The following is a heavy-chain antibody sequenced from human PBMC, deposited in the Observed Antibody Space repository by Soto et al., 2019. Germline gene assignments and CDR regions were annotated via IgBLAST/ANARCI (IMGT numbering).Heavy chain of an antibody. J-gene: IGHJ4*02. Sequence: QVQLVESGGGVVQPGRSLRLSCAASGFTFSTYGMHWVRQAPGKGLEWVAVISYDGSNKYYADSVKGRFTISRDNSKNTLYLQMSSLRAKDTAVYYCAKGFSYSVIDYWGQGTLVTVSS. V-gene: IGHV3-30*18. D-gene: IGHD5-18*01. CDR2: ISYDGSNK. CDR3: AKGFSYSVIDY. CDR1: GFTFSTYG.